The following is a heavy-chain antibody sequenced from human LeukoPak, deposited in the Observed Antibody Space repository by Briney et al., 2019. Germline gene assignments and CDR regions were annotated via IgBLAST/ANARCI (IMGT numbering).Heavy chain of an antibody. Sequence: SETLSLTCIVSGGSISSSSYYWGWIRQPPGKGLEWIGSIYYSGSTYYNPSLKSRVTISVDTSKNQFSLKLSSVTAADTAVYYCARLFGTGMLSVDYWGQGTLVTVSS. CDR1: GGSISSSSYY. D-gene: IGHD3-3*01. CDR2: IYYSGST. J-gene: IGHJ4*02. V-gene: IGHV4-39*01. CDR3: ARLFGTGMLSVDY.